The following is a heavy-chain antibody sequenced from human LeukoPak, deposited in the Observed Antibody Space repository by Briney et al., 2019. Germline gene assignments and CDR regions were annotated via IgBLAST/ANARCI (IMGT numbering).Heavy chain of an antibody. D-gene: IGHD5-18*01. Sequence: SQTLSLTCTVAGGSISSGNYYWSWIRQPAGKGLDWIRRIYASGSTNHNPSLKRRVTISIDMSKNPFSLKLSSVTAADTAVYYCARGYGCGYWYFDLWGRGTLVTVSS. V-gene: IGHV4-61*02. CDR3: ARGYGCGYWYFDL. CDR2: IYASGST. CDR1: GGSISSGNYY. J-gene: IGHJ2*01.